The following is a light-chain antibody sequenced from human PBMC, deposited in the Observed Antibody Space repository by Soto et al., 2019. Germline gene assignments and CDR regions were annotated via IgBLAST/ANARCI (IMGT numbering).Light chain of an antibody. J-gene: IGKJ5*01. CDR2: GAS. CDR3: QQYGTSAIT. Sequence: EIVLTQSPGTLSLSPGERATLSCRASQSVSSSYLAWYQQKPGQAPRLLISGASSRATGIPDRFSGSGSGTDFTLTISRLEPEDLALYYCQQYGTSAITFGQGTRLEIK. CDR1: QSVSSSY. V-gene: IGKV3-20*01.